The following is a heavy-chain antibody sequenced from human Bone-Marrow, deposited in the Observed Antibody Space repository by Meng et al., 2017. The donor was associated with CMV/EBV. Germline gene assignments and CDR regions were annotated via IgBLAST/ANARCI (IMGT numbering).Heavy chain of an antibody. CDR3: ARDPRRYCSSSSCSPPAP. V-gene: IGHV3-30*04. D-gene: IGHD2-2*01. Sequence: GESLKISCAASGFTFSSYAMHWVRQAPGKGLEWVAVISYDGSNKYYADSVKGRFTISRDNSKNTLYLQMNSLRAEDTAGYDCARDPRRYCSSSSCSPPAPWGQGTLVTVSS. CDR1: GFTFSSYA. J-gene: IGHJ5*02. CDR2: ISYDGSNK.